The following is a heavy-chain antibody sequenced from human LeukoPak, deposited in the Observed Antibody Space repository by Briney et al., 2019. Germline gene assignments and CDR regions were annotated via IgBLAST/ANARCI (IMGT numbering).Heavy chain of an antibody. Sequence: SETLSLTCTVSGGSISSTSYYWGWIRQPPGKELEWIGSIYYSGNTYYNPSLKSRVTISVDTFKNQFSLKLSSVTAADTAVYYCAREGAEYYNILTGPFDYWGQGTLVTVSS. CDR1: GGSISSTSYY. V-gene: IGHV4-39*07. CDR2: IYYSGNT. J-gene: IGHJ4*02. D-gene: IGHD3-9*01. CDR3: AREGAEYYNILTGPFDY.